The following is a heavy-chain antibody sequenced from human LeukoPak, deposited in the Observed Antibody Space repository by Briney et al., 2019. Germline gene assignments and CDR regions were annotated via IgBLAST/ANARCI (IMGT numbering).Heavy chain of an antibody. V-gene: IGHV1-24*01. CDR3: ATAGIDSCGYLLGY. Sequence: ASVKVSCKVSGYTLTELSMHWVRQAPGKGLEWMGGFDPEDGETIYAQKFQGRVTMTEDTSTDTAYMELSSLRSEDTAVYYCATAGIDSCGYLLGYWGQGTLVTVSS. CDR2: FDPEDGET. CDR1: GYTLTELS. J-gene: IGHJ4*02. D-gene: IGHD3-22*01.